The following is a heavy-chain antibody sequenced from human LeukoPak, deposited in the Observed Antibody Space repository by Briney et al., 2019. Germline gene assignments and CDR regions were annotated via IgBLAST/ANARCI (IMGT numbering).Heavy chain of an antibody. CDR1: GYTFSSHD. V-gene: IGHV1-18*04. Sequence: GASVKVSCKASGYTFSSHDITWVRQAPGQGLEWMGWISAYNGNTNYAQKLQGRVTMTTDTSTSTAYMELRSLRSDDTAVYYCARDGPDAFDTWGQGTMVTVSS. CDR2: ISAYNGNT. J-gene: IGHJ3*02. CDR3: ARDGPDAFDT.